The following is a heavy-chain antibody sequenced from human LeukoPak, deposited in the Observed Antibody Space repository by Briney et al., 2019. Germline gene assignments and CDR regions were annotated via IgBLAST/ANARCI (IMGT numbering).Heavy chain of an antibody. CDR3: ARHESSGGSPQWFDP. CDR2: IYPGDSDT. V-gene: IGHV5-51*01. D-gene: IGHD2-15*01. J-gene: IGHJ5*02. Sequence: GASLQISCKGSGYSFTSYWIGWVRPMPGKGLEWMGIIYPGDSDTRYSPSFQGQVTISADKSISTAYLQWSSLKASDTAMYYCARHESSGGSPQWFDPWGQGTLVTVSS. CDR1: GYSFTSYW.